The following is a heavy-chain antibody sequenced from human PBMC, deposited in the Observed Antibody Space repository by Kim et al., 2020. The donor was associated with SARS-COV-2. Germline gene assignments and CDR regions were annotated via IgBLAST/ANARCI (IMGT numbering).Heavy chain of an antibody. V-gene: IGHV4-31*03. CDR2: IYYSGST. Sequence: SETLSLTCTVSGGSISSGGYYWSWIRQHPGKGLEWIGYIYYSGSTYYNPSLKSRVTISVDTSKNQFSLKLSSVTAADTAVYYCARYESGYSYDYGMDVWGQGTPVPLSS. D-gene: IGHD5-18*01. J-gene: IGHJ6*02. CDR3: ARYESGYSYDYGMDV. CDR1: GGSISSGGYY.